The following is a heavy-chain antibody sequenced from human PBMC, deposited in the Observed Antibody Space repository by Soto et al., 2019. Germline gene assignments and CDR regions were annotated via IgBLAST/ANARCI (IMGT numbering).Heavy chain of an antibody. J-gene: IGHJ4*02. CDR2: ISRSGDRT. CDR3: ARARCSSGQCYYFDY. Sequence: EVQLVESGEGLVQPGGSLRLSCAASGFTFSSYNIHWIRQAPGKGLEFVSAISRSGDRTYYADSVKGRFTITRDNSKNTVGLQRGSLRAEDMAVYYCARARCSSGQCYYFDYWGRGALVSVSS. V-gene: IGHV3-64*02. D-gene: IGHD2-15*01. CDR1: GFTFSSYN.